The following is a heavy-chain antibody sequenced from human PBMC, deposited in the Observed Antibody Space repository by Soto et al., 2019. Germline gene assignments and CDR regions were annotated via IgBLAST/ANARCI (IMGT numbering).Heavy chain of an antibody. CDR1: W. D-gene: IGHD5-12*01. J-gene: IGHJ4*02. CDR2: ISQSGGT. Sequence: WWNWVRQPPGKGLEWIGEISQSGGTNYNPSLKSRVTISVDKSKNQFSLKLTSVTAADTAVYYCAREYSPGYWGQGTLVTVSS. V-gene: IGHV4-4*02. CDR3: AREYSPGY.